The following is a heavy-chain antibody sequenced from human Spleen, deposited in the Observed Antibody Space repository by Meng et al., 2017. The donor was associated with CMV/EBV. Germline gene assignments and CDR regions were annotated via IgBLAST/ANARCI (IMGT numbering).Heavy chain of an antibody. CDR3: ARDGIITIFGVVISPRPYDRNIYGMDV. D-gene: IGHD3-3*01. CDR1: GFTFRNSA. CDR2: ITHNGNTR. V-gene: IGHV3-30*04. J-gene: IGHJ6*02. Sequence: GGSLRLSCAASGFTFRNSAMHWLRQSPVKGLEWVAVITHNGNTRHYADSLKGRFTISRDNSKNTLYLQMNSLRAEDTAVYYCARDGIITIFGVVISPRPYDRNIYGMDVWGQGTTVTVSS.